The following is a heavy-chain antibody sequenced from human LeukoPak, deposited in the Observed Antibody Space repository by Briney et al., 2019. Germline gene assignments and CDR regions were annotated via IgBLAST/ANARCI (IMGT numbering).Heavy chain of an antibody. CDR3: ARQVALRRNRGWFDP. V-gene: IGHV4-34*01. CDR1: GGSFSGYY. J-gene: IGHJ5*02. D-gene: IGHD3-3*01. Sequence: PSETLSLTCAVYGGSFSGYYWSWIRQPPGKGLEWIGEINHSGSTNYNPSLKSRVTISVDTSKNQFSLKLSSVTAADTAVYYCARQVALRRNRGWFDPWGQGTLVTVSS. CDR2: INHSGST.